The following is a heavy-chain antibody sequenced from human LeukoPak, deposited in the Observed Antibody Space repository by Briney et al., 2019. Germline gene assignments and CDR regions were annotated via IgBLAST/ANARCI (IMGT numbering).Heavy chain of an antibody. V-gene: IGHV4-59*01. CDR1: GDSISSYY. D-gene: IGHD1-26*01. CDR2: IYYSGST. Sequence: SETLSLTCTVSGDSISSYYWTWIRQPPGKGLEWIGYIYYSGSTNYNPSLKSRVTISVDTSKNQSSLKLSSVTAADTAVYYCARGSWELIVGMDVWGQGTTVTVSS. J-gene: IGHJ6*02. CDR3: ARGSWELIVGMDV.